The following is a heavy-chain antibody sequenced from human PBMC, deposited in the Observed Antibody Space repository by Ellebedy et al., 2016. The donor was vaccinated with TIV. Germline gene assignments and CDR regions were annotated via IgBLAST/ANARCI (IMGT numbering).Heavy chain of an antibody. Sequence: SETLSLTCTVSGGSISGGYYYWGWIRQPPGKGLEWIGYIYSSGDTYYNPSLKSRVSISVDTSKNQFSLQLNYVTPEDTAVYYCARDPSWCYSCMDVWGQGTTVTVSS. CDR3: ARDPSWCYSCMDV. D-gene: IGHD2/OR15-2a*01. CDR2: IYSSGDT. V-gene: IGHV4-30-4*02. J-gene: IGHJ6*02. CDR1: GGSISGGYYY.